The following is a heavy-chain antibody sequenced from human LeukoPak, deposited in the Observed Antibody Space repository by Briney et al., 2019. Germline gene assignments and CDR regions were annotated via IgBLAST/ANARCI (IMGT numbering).Heavy chain of an antibody. CDR3: ARDWLRYGHDAFDI. CDR1: GFTVSSNY. V-gene: IGHV3-53*01. Sequence: GGSLRLSCAASGFTVSSNYMSWVRQAPGKGLEWVSVIYSGGSAYYADSVKGRFTISRDNSKNTLYLQMNSLRAEDTAVYYCARDWLRYGHDAFDIWGQGTMVTVSS. CDR2: IYSGGSA. J-gene: IGHJ3*02. D-gene: IGHD5-18*01.